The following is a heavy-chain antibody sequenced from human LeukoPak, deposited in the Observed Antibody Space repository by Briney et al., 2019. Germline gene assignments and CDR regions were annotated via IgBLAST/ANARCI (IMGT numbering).Heavy chain of an antibody. Sequence: GGSLRLSCAVSGFTFSSYAMSWVCQAPGKGLEWVSAISGSGGSTYYADSVEGRFTISRDNSKNTLYLQMNSLRAEDTAVYYCAKDGTMTTVTPAEYFQHWGQGTLVTVSS. J-gene: IGHJ1*01. CDR2: ISGSGGST. V-gene: IGHV3-23*01. CDR1: GFTFSSYA. CDR3: AKDGTMTTVTPAEYFQH. D-gene: IGHD4-11*01.